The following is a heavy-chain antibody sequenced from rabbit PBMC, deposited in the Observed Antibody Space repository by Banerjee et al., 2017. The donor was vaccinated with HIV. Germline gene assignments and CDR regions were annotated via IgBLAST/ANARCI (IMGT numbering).Heavy chain of an antibody. D-gene: IGHD6-1*01. CDR3: ARFGYYIYPYVAFNL. CDR1: GFSFSTSYW. J-gene: IGHJ4*01. CDR2: IASSGGAT. V-gene: IGHV1S45*01. Sequence: QEQLEESGGDLVKPEGSLTLTCTASGFSFSTSYWMCWVRQAPGKGLELIACIASSGGATWYASWVNGRFTISKTSSTTVTLQVTSLTAADTATYFCARFGYYIYPYVAFNLWGPGTLVTVS.